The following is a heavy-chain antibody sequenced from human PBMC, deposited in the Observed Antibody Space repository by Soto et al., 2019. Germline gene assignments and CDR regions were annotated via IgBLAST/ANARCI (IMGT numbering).Heavy chain of an antibody. CDR3: ARGSNHFDY. J-gene: IGHJ4*02. CDR2: INSDGNST. CDR1: GFTFSPFW. D-gene: IGHD4-4*01. Sequence: EVQLVESGGGLVQPGGSLRLSCAASGFTFSPFWMHWVRQVPGKGPVWVSRINSDGNSTSYADSVKGRFTISRDNAKNTLYPQMNSLRAEDTAVYYGARGSNHFDYWGQGTLVTVSS. V-gene: IGHV3-74*01.